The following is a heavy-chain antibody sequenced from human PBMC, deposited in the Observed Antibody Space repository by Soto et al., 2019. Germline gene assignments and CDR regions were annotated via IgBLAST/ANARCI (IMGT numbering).Heavy chain of an antibody. V-gene: IGHV4-59*08. CDR1: GGSISSYY. Sequence: QVQLQESGPGLVKPSETLSLTCTVSGGSISSYYWSWIRQPPGKGLEWIGYIYYSGSTNYNSSRKSRVTISLDTSKNQFSLKLSSVTAADTAVYYCARVSRGLYYFYYMDVWGKGTTVTVSS. J-gene: IGHJ6*03. CDR3: ARVSRGLYYFYYMDV. CDR2: IYYSGST.